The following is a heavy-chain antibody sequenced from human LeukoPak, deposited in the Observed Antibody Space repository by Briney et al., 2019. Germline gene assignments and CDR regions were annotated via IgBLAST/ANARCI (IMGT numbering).Heavy chain of an antibody. D-gene: IGHD1-26*01. CDR2: ISSSCSSI. Sequence: NPGGSLRLSCAASGFTFSDYYMSWIRQAPGKGLEWVSYISSSCSSIYYADSVKGRFTISRDNAKKSLYLQMNSLRTEDTAMYYCARDPWGARSSLDYWGQGTLVTVSS. V-gene: IGHV3-11*04. CDR3: ARDPWGARSSLDY. CDR1: GFTFSDYY. J-gene: IGHJ4*02.